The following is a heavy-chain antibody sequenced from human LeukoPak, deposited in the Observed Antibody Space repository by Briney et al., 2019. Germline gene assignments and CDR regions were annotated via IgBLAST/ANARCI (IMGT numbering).Heavy chain of an antibody. CDR3: ARADWGSIDY. V-gene: IGHV3-7*01. CDR2: IRPDANDG. Sequence: GGSLRLSCAASGFTFSHYWMTWVRQAPGKGLEWVAIIRPDANDGSYVDSVKGRFTISRDNARNSLYLQLNSLRAEDTAVYFCARADWGSIDYWDQGALVTVSS. CDR1: GFTFSHYW. J-gene: IGHJ4*02. D-gene: IGHD7-27*01.